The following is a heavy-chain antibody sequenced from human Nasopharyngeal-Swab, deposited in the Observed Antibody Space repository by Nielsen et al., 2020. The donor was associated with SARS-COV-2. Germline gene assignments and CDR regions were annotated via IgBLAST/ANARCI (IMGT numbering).Heavy chain of an antibody. D-gene: IGHD3-10*01. V-gene: IGHV5-51*01. CDR2: IYPGDSDT. Sequence: GESLKISCKASGYYFTTYWVAWVRQMPGKGLEWMGIIYPGDSDTRYSPSFQGQVSISVDKSITTAYLQWNSLKASDTATYFCAIDYGSGTYGLDVWGQGTRVTVSS. CDR3: AIDYGSGTYGLDV. J-gene: IGHJ6*02. CDR1: GYYFTTYW.